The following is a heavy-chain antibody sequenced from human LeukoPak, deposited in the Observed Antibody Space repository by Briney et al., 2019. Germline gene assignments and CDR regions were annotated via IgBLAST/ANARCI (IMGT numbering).Heavy chain of an antibody. Sequence: SETLSLTCTVSGGSISSYYWSWIRQPPGKGLEWIGEINHSGSTNYNPSLKSRVTISVDTSKNQFSLKLSSVTAADTAVYYCARGRAGAGIRYWGQGTLVTVSS. D-gene: IGHD6-13*01. CDR1: GGSISSYY. CDR3: ARGRAGAGIRY. CDR2: INHSGST. J-gene: IGHJ4*02. V-gene: IGHV4-34*01.